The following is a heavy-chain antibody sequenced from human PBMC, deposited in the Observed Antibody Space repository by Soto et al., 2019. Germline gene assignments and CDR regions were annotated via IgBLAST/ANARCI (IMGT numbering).Heavy chain of an antibody. CDR2: IIPIFGTA. Sequence: SVKVSCKASGGTFSSYAISWVRQAPGQGLEWMGGIIPIFGTANYAQKFQGRVTITADKSTSTAYMELSSLRSEDTAVYYCAREAKFDHNYFDYWGQGPLVTVPS. J-gene: IGHJ4*02. CDR3: AREAKFDHNYFDY. V-gene: IGHV1-69*06. CDR1: GGTFSSYA.